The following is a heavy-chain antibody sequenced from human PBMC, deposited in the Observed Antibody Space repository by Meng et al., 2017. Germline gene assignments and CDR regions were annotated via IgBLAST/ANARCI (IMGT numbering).Heavy chain of an antibody. D-gene: IGHD3-22*01. J-gene: IGHJ4*01. CDR3: ARSDYYDSSGYYYWVDY. V-gene: IGHV4-34*01. CDR1: GGSFSGYY. CDR2: INHSGST. Sequence: SETLSLTCAVYGGSFSGYYWSWIRQPPGKGLEWIGEINHSGSTNYNPSLKSRVTISVDTSKNQFSLKLSSVTAADTAVYYCARSDYYDSSGYYYWVDYWGQGNLVTGSS.